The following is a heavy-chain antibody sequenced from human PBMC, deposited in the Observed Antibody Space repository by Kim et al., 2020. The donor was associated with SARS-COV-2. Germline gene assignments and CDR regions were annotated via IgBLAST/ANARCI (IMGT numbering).Heavy chain of an antibody. CDR2: FHPEDGET. J-gene: IGHJ3*02. Sequence: ASVKVSCKVSGNTLTELSMHWVRQAPGKGLEWMGGFHPEDGETIYAQKFQGRVTMTEDTSTDTAYMELSSLRSEDTAVYYCATVFAAIVVLPAPKVDAFDIWGQGTKVTVSS. V-gene: IGHV1-24*01. CDR3: ATVFAAIVVLPAPKVDAFDI. CDR1: GNTLTELS. D-gene: IGHD2-2*01.